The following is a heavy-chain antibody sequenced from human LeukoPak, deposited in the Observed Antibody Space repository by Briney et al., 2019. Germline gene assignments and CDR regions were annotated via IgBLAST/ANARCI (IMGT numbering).Heavy chain of an antibody. D-gene: IGHD2-2*02. CDR2: INHSGST. CDR1: GGSFSGYY. CDR3: ARGASESGPRGYCSSTSCYRFDP. Sequence: SETLSLTCAVYGGSFSGYYWSWIRQPPGKGLEWIGEINHSGSTNYNPSLKSRVTISVDTFKNQFSLKLSSVTAADTAVYYCARGASESGPRGYCSSTSCYRFDPWGQGTLVTVSS. J-gene: IGHJ5*02. V-gene: IGHV4-34*01.